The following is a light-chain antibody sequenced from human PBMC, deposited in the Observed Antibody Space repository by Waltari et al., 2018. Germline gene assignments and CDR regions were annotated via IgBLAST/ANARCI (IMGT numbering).Light chain of an antibody. Sequence: DIQMTQSPSSLSASVGDRVTITCRASQSISSYLNWYQQKAGKAPKVLIYDASTLQSGVPSRFSGSGSGTEFTLTIDSLQPDDFATYYCQQYNRFSPFGQGTNVEVK. CDR2: DAS. V-gene: IGKV1-39*01. J-gene: IGKJ1*01. CDR1: QSISSY. CDR3: QQYNRFSP.